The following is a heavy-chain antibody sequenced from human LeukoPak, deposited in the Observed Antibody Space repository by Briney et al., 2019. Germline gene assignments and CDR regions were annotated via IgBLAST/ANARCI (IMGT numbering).Heavy chain of an antibody. CDR1: GFTFDDYA. CDR2: ISWDGGST. V-gene: IGHV3-43D*03. Sequence: GGSLRLSCTASGFTFDDYAMHWVRQAPGKGLEWVSLISWDGGSTYYADSVKGRFTISRDNSKNSLYLQMNSLRAEDTALYYCAKGPVRGSYRYGYFDYWGQGTLVTVSS. J-gene: IGHJ4*02. D-gene: IGHD3-16*02. CDR3: AKGPVRGSYRYGYFDY.